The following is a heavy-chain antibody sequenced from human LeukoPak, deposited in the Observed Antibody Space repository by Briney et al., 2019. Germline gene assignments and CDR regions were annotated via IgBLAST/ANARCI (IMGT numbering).Heavy chain of an antibody. V-gene: IGHV3-66*01. Sequence: GGSLRLSCAASGFTVSSNYMSWVRLAPGKGLEWVSLIYSGGSTYYADSVKDRFFISRDNSKNTLYLQMNSLRAEDTAVYYCARARGSGWYYFDYWGQGTLVTVSS. CDR2: IYSGGST. J-gene: IGHJ4*02. D-gene: IGHD6-19*01. CDR1: GFTVSSNY. CDR3: ARARGSGWYYFDY.